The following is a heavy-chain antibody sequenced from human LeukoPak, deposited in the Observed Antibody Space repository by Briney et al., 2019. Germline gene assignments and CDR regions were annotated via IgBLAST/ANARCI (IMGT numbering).Heavy chain of an antibody. Sequence: GGSLRLSCAASGFTFNNYGMHWVRQAPGKGLEWVAFIRYDGSNKYYADSVKGRFTISRDKSKNTLYLQMNSLRAEDTAVYYCAKDLLRSSWSKYYFDYWGQGTLVTVSS. CDR3: AKDLLRSSWSKYYFDY. CDR2: IRYDGSNK. D-gene: IGHD6-13*01. V-gene: IGHV3-30*02. J-gene: IGHJ4*02. CDR1: GFTFNNYG.